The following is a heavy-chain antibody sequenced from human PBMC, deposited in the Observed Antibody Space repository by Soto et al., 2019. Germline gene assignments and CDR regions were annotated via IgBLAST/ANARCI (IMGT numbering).Heavy chain of an antibody. CDR1: GGTFSSYA. V-gene: IGHV1-69*01. Sequence: QVQLVQSGAEVKKPGSSVKVSCKASGGTFSSYAISWVRQAPGQGLEWMGGIIPIFGTANYAQKFQGRVTITADESTSKAYMELSSLRSEDTAVYYCARGFLVHYYDSSGYYPFDYWGQGTLVTVSS. J-gene: IGHJ4*02. D-gene: IGHD3-22*01. CDR2: IIPIFGTA. CDR3: ARGFLVHYYDSSGYYPFDY.